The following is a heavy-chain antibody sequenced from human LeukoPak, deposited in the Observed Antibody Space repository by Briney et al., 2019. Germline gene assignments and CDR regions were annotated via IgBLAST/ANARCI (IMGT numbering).Heavy chain of an antibody. J-gene: IGHJ4*02. CDR1: VGSISYYY. V-gene: IGHV4-59*08. D-gene: IGHD1-1*01. CDR3: ARRTRYNWNDDRYFFDY. Sequence: PSETLSLTCTVSVGSISYYYWRWLRSPPGGGGVCLAYFYYRGSTNYNPYLKSRVTISVDTSKNQFSLRLSSVTAADTAVYYCARRTRYNWNDDRYFFDYWGQGTLVTVSS. CDR2: FYYRGST.